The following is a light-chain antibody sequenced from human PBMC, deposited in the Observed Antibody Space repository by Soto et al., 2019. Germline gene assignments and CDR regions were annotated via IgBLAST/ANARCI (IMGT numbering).Light chain of an antibody. J-gene: IGLJ3*02. Sequence: QSVLTQPASVSGSPGQSIAISCTGTSSDVGGYNYVSWYQQHPGKAPKLMIYEVSNRPSGVSNRFSGSKSDNTASLTISGLQAEDEADYYCYSYTTSSTWVFGGGTKLTVL. CDR2: EVS. V-gene: IGLV2-14*01. CDR3: YSYTTSSTWV. CDR1: SSDVGGYNY.